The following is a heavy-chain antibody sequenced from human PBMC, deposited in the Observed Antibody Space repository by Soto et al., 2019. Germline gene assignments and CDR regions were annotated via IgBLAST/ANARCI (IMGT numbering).Heavy chain of an antibody. D-gene: IGHD3-3*01. CDR3: ASRDFWSGYHLDY. CDR1: GFTVSSNY. J-gene: IGHJ4*02. CDR2: IYSGGST. V-gene: IGHV3-66*01. Sequence: EVQLVESGGGLVQPGGSLRLSCAASGFTVSSNYMSWVRQAPGKGLEWVSVIYSGGSTYYADSVKGRFTISRDNSKNTLYLQMNSLRAEDTAVYYRASRDFWSGYHLDYWGQGTLVTVSS.